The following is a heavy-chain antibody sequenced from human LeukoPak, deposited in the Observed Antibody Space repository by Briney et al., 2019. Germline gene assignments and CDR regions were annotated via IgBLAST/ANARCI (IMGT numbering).Heavy chain of an antibody. CDR2: IYTSGST. J-gene: IGHJ6*02. D-gene: IGHD6-13*01. CDR1: GGSISSYY. Sequence: SETLSLTCTVSGGSISSYYWSWIRQPAGKGLEWIGRIYTSGSTNYNPSLKSRVTMSVDTSKNQFSLKLSSVTAADTAVYYRARGYQQLVGPYYYYGMDVWGQGTTVTVSS. CDR3: ARGYQQLVGPYYYYGMDV. V-gene: IGHV4-4*07.